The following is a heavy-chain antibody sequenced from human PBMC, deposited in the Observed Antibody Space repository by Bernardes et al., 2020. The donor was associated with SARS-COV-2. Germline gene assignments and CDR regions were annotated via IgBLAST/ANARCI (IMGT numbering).Heavy chain of an antibody. J-gene: IGHJ4*02. V-gene: IGHV1-18*01. CDR3: GRFWSGFLPDY. CDR2: ISAYNGDT. Sequence: ASVKVSCKASGYTYTNYVICWVRQDPGQGLEWMGWISAYNGDTNYAQNLQGRVTMTTDTSTSTAYMELRSLRSDDTAVYYCGRFWSGFLPDYWGQGTLVTVSS. CDR1: GYTYTNYV. D-gene: IGHD3-3*01.